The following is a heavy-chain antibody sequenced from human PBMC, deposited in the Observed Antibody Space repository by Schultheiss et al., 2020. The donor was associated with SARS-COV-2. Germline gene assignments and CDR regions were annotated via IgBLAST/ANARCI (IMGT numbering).Heavy chain of an antibody. CDR1: GGSFSGYY. V-gene: IGHV4-59*01. D-gene: IGHD5-18*01. J-gene: IGHJ4*02. CDR2: IYYSGST. CDR3: ARSVDTAMGGYFDY. Sequence: SETLSLTCAVYGGSFSGYYWSWIRQPPGKGLEWIGSIYYSGSTNYNPSLKSRVTISVDTSKNQFSLKLSSVTAADTAVYYCARSVDTAMGGYFDYWGQGTLVTVSS.